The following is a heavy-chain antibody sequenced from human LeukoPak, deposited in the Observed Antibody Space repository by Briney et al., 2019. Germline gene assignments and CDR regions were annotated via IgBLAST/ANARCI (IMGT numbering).Heavy chain of an antibody. CDR3: ATQLMVRGGWYFDL. J-gene: IGHJ2*01. CDR2: FDPEDGET. Sequence: ASVKVSCKVSGYTLTELSMNWVRQAPGKGLEWMGGFDPEDGETIYAQKFQGRVTMTEDTSTDTAYMELSSLRSEDTAVYYCATQLMVRGGWYFDLWGRGTLVTVSS. V-gene: IGHV1-24*01. D-gene: IGHD3-10*01. CDR1: GYTLTELS.